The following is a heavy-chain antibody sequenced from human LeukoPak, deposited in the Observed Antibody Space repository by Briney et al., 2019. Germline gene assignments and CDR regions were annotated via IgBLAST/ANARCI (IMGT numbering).Heavy chain of an antibody. D-gene: IGHD6-19*01. J-gene: IGHJ4*02. CDR2: IYYSGST. Sequence: SETLSLTCTVSGGSISSYYWSWIRQSPGKGLEWIGYIYYSGSTNYNPSLKSRVTISVDTSKNQFSLKLSSVTTADTAVYYCARHRYSSAWSVVDYWGQGTLVTVSS. CDR3: ARHRYSSAWSVVDY. CDR1: GGSISSYY. V-gene: IGHV4-59*01.